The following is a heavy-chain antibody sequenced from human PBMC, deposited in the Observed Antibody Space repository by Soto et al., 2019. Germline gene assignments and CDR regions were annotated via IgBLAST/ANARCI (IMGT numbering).Heavy chain of an antibody. V-gene: IGHV4-30-4*01. CDR1: GGSISSADYY. CDR2: VYYSGST. J-gene: IGHJ3*02. CDR3: ARGRGYYYQGGPFAI. D-gene: IGHD3-10*01. Sequence: QVQLQESGPGLVKPSQTLSLTCSVSGGSISSADYYWPWIRQPPGKGLEWIGHVYYSGSTYSNPSLRSRFAISIDTSKNQFSLKLRSVTAADTAVYYCARGRGYYYQGGPFAIWGQGTMVTVSS.